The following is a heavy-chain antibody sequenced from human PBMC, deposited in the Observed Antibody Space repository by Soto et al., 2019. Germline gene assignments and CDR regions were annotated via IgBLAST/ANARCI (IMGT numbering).Heavy chain of an antibody. D-gene: IGHD2-8*01. CDR3: ARLLNY. V-gene: IGHV4-39*01. Sequence: PSETLSLTCSVSGGTVSGVSRPTTSFYWGWIRQRAGKGLQWVGSVDSSGSTYYTTCLESRVIICVDTSKNEFFLKLTAVAAADKGVYYCARLLNYWGQGILVTVSS. CDR2: VDSSGST. CDR1: GVSRPTTSFY. J-gene: IGHJ4*02.